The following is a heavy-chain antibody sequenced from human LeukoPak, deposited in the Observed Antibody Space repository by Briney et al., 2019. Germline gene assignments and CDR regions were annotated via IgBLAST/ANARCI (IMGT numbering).Heavy chain of an antibody. CDR2: ITSTSNYI. D-gene: IGHD1-26*01. CDR3: ARVFRTSGSFFDY. V-gene: IGHV3-21*01. CDR1: GFPFNTYT. Sequence: PGGSLRLSCAASGFPFNTYTMNWVRQVPGKGLEWVSSITSTSNYINYADSVKGRFTISRDNAKNSLYLQMNSLRAEDTAIYYCARVFRTSGSFFDYWGQGTLVSVAS. J-gene: IGHJ4*02.